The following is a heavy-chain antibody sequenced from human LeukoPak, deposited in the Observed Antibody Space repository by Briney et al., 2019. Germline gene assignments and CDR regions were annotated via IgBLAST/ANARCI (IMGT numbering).Heavy chain of an antibody. Sequence: PSETLSLTCAVYGGSFSGYYWSWIRQPPGKGLEWIGEINHSGSTNYNPSLKSRVTISVDTSKNQFSLKLSSVTAADTAVYYCAREGDDYGDYYRARYMIYWGQGTLVTVSS. CDR1: GGSFSGYY. CDR2: INHSGST. D-gene: IGHD4-17*01. J-gene: IGHJ4*02. CDR3: AREGDDYGDYYRARYMIY. V-gene: IGHV4-34*01.